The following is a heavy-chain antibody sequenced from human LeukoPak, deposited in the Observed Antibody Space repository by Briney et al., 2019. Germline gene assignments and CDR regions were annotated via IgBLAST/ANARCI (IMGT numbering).Heavy chain of an antibody. V-gene: IGHV4-39*01. Sequence: SETLSLTCTVSGDSITISTYYWGWIRQPPGKGLEWIGSIYYSGSTYYNPSLKSRVTISVDTSKNQFSLKLSSVTAADTAVYYCARSFGPGVSSHYFDYWGQGILVTVSS. CDR2: IYYSGST. D-gene: IGHD3-10*01. CDR1: GDSITISTYY. CDR3: ARSFGPGVSSHYFDY. J-gene: IGHJ4*02.